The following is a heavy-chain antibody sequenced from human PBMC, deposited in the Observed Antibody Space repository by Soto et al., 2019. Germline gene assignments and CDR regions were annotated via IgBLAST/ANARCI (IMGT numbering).Heavy chain of an antibody. J-gene: IGHJ4*02. V-gene: IGHV3-23*01. CDR1: GFSFSSCA. Sequence: ESGGGLVQSGGSLRLSCAASGFSFSSCAMSWVRQAPGKGLEWVSTISGSDGKTYYADSVKGRFSISRDTSKNTLYLQMNSLRVDDTAVYYCAKWSYLDYWGQGTRVTVSS. CDR3: AKWSYLDY. CDR2: ISGSDGKT. D-gene: IGHD3-3*01.